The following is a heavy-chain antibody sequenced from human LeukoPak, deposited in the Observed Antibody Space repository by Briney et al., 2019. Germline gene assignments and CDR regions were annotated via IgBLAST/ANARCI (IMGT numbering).Heavy chain of an antibody. CDR2: ISSSRSII. CDR3: ARPGDGMDV. J-gene: IGHJ6*04. Sequence: GGSLRLSCAASGFTFSSYEMNWVRQAPGKGLEWVSYISSSRSIIYYADSVKGRFTISRDNAKNSLYLQMNSLRAEDTAVYYCARPGDGMDVWGKGTTVTVSS. V-gene: IGHV3-48*03. CDR1: GFTFSSYE.